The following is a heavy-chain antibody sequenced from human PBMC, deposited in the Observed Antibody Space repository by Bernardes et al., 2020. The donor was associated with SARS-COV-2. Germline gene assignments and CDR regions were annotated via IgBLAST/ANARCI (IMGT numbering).Heavy chain of an antibody. V-gene: IGHV4-31*03. Sequence: SETLSLTCTVSGGSISSGGYYWSWIRQHPGKGLEWIGYIYYSGSTYYNPSLKSRVTISVDTSKNQLSLKLSSVTAADTAVYYCARTIVVVTAIYQYYYGMDVWGQGTPVTVSS. CDR2: IYYSGST. CDR1: GGSISSGGYY. D-gene: IGHD2-21*02. CDR3: ARTIVVVTAIYQYYYGMDV. J-gene: IGHJ6*02.